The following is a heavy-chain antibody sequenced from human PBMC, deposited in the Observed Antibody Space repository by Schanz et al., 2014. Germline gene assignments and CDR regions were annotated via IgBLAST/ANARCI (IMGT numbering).Heavy chain of an antibody. D-gene: IGHD2-21*02. V-gene: IGHV3-11*06. CDR2: ISGSSIHK. Sequence: QVYLVESGGDLVKPGGSLRLSCAASGFTFSDYYMAWIRQAPGKGLEWVSHISGSSIHKNYADSVKGRFSISRDNGETSVYLQINSLRVEDTAVYYCARPSDSSWYMDVWGKGTTVTVSS. J-gene: IGHJ6*03. CDR3: ARPSDSSWYMDV. CDR1: GFTFSDYY.